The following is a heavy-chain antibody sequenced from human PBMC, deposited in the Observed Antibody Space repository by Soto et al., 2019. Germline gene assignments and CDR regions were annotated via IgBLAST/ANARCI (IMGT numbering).Heavy chain of an antibody. CDR1: GYTLTELS. CDR3: ATDRRIAAAGSVDLDY. CDR2: FDPEDGET. V-gene: IGHV1-24*01. J-gene: IGHJ4*02. Sequence: GASVKVSCKVSGYTLTELSMHWVRQAPGKGLEWMGGFDPEDGETIYAQKFQGRVTMTEDTSTDTAYMELSSLRSEDTAVYYCATDRRIAAAGSVDLDYWGQGTLVTVSS. D-gene: IGHD6-13*01.